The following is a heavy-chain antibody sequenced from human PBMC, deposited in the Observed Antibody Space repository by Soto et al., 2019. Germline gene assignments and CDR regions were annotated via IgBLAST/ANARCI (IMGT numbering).Heavy chain of an antibody. V-gene: IGHV3-49*03. CDR1: GFPFANFL. J-gene: IGHJ1*01. CDR3: IGSFPF. Sequence: EVYLVESGGGLVEPGRSLRLSCTGSGFPFANFLMSWFRQAPGKGLEWVGFIRSQPYGGTTQYAAPVRGRFTISRDDSKGIAYLQMNSLKSEHSGVYYCIGSFPFWGQGTLVTVSS. D-gene: IGHD3-10*01. CDR2: IRSQPYGGTT.